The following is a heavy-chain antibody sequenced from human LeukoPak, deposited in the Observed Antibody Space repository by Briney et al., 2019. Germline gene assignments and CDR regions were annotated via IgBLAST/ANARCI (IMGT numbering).Heavy chain of an antibody. J-gene: IGHJ5*02. CDR2: IYTSGST. Sequence: EPSQTLSLTCTVSGGSISSGSYYWSWIRQPAGKGLEWIGRIYTSGSTNYNPSLKSRVTRSVDTSKNQFSLKVSSVTAADTAVYYCARAVVADTNWFDPWGQGTLVTVSS. D-gene: IGHD2-15*01. CDR3: ARAVVADTNWFDP. V-gene: IGHV4-61*02. CDR1: GGSISSGSYY.